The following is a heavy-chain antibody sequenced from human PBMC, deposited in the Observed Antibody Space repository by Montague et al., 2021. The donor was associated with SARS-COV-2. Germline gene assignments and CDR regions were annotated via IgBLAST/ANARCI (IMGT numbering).Heavy chain of an antibody. CDR2: IYHGGST. D-gene: IGHD4-23*01. Sequence: SETLSLTCTVSGGSIRSTPYYWGWIRQPPGKGLEWIANIYHGGSTYYSPSLKSRITISVDTSKNQFSLKLSSVTAADTAVYYCAGNPNSRVVTNGDWFDPWGQGTMVTVSS. CDR3: AGNPNSRVVTNGDWFDP. J-gene: IGHJ5*01. V-gene: IGHV4-39*01. CDR1: GGSIRSTPYY.